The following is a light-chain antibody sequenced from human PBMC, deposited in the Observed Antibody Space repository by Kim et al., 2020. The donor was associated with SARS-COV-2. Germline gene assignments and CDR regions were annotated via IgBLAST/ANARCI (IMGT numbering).Light chain of an antibody. V-gene: IGKV1-5*03. J-gene: IGKJ1*01. CDR1: QSISGW. CDR2: QAS. CDR3: HQYKTYSWA. Sequence: ASVGDRVTITCRASQSISGWLAWYQQKPGKAPKVLLYQASNLESGVPSRFGGSGSGTEFTLTISGLQPDDFATYYCHQYKTYSWAFGQGTKVDIK.